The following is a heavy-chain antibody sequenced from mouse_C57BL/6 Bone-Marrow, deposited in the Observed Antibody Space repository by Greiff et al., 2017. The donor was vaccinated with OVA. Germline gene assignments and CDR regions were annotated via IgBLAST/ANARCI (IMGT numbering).Heavy chain of an antibody. J-gene: IGHJ3*01. CDR2: INPSTGGT. V-gene: IGHV1-42*01. Sequence: EVQLKESGPELVKPGASVKISCKASGYSFTGYYMNWVKQSPEKSLEWIGEINPSTGGTTYNQKFKAKATLTVDKSSSTAYMQLKSLTSEDSAVYYCAPHYYGSPWFAYWGQGTLVTVSA. CDR3: APHYYGSPWFAY. D-gene: IGHD1-1*01. CDR1: GYSFTGYY.